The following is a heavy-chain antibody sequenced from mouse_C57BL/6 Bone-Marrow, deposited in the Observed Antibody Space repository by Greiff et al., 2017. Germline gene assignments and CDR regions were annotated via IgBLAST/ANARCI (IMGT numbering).Heavy chain of an antibody. CDR2: ISFSGST. D-gene: IGHD2-5*01. Sequence: EVKLMESGPGLAKPSQTLSLTCSVTGYSITSYYWNWIRKFPGNKLEYMGYISFSGSTYSNPSLISRISITRNTSKNQYLLQMNSVTTEDTAAYYCARMADSNYVFDYWGQGTTVTVSA. CDR1: GYSITSYY. V-gene: IGHV3-8*01. CDR3: ARMADSNYVFDY. J-gene: IGHJ2*01.